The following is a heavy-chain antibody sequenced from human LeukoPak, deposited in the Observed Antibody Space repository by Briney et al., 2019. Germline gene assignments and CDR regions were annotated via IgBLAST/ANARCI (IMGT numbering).Heavy chain of an antibody. D-gene: IGHD3-10*01. Sequence: ASVKVSCKASGYTFTSYGISWVRQAPGKGLEWMGGFDPEDGETIYAQKFQGRATMTEDTSTDTAYMELSSLRSEDTAVYYCATDRAGSGSGWGQGTLVTVSS. V-gene: IGHV1-24*01. CDR2: FDPEDGET. J-gene: IGHJ4*02. CDR3: ATDRAGSGSG. CDR1: GYTFTSYG.